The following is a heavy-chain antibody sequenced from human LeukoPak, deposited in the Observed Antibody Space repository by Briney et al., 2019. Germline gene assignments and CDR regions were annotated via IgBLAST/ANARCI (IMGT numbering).Heavy chain of an antibody. CDR3: ARDDGAARPMDC. V-gene: IGHV3-7*01. Sequence: PGGSLRLSCAASGFSFSSYWMSWVRQAPGKGLEWVANIKQDGSEKYSVDSVKGRFTISRDNAKNSLDLQMNSLRTEDTAVYYCARDDGAARPMDCWGQGTLVTVSS. CDR1: GFSFSSYW. CDR2: IKQDGSEK. J-gene: IGHJ4*02. D-gene: IGHD6-6*01.